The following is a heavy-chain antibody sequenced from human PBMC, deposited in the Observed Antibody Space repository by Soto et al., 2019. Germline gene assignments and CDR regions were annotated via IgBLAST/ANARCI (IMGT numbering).Heavy chain of an antibody. D-gene: IGHD3-10*01. CDR2: IWYDGSNK. Sequence: GGSLRLSCAASGFTFPNAWMSWVRQAPGKGLEWVAVIWYDGSNKYYADSVKGRFTISRDNSKNTLYLQMNSLRAEDTAVYYCARDEGLGVNYYYYGMDVWGQGTTVTVSS. CDR1: GFTFPNAW. CDR3: ARDEGLGVNYYYYGMDV. V-gene: IGHV3-33*08. J-gene: IGHJ6*02.